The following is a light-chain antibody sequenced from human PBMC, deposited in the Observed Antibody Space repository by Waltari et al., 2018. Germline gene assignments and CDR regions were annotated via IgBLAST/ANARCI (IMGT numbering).Light chain of an antibody. V-gene: IGLV1-47*01. CDR2: RSN. CDR1: SSNIGSNY. CDR3: ATWDDRLSDYV. J-gene: IGLJ1*01. Sequence: QSVLTQPPSASGTPGQRVIISCSGSSSNIGSNYVFWYQQLLGTAPKLLIYRSNQRPPGVPDRSSGSKSGTSSSLAISGLRSEDEADYYCATWDDRLSDYVFGTGTKVTAL.